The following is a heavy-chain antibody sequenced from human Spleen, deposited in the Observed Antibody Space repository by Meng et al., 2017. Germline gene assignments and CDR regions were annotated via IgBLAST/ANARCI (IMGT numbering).Heavy chain of an antibody. D-gene: IGHD3-10*01. V-gene: IGHV1-2*02. CDR3: ASHLFGESKIDY. CDR1: GYTFTGYY. J-gene: IGHJ4*02. CDR2: INPNSGGT. Sequence: QGRLGPPGAEVKKPGAPGKVSCKASGYTFTGYYMHWVLQAPGQGLEWMGWINPNSGGTNYAQKFQGRVTMTRDTSISTAYMELSRLRSDDTAVYYCASHLFGESKIDYWGQGTLVTVSS.